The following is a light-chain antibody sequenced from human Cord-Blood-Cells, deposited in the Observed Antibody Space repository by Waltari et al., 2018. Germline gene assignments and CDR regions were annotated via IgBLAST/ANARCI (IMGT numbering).Light chain of an antibody. Sequence: DIQLTQSPSSLPPSVGYRVPITCQASQGISSYLNWYQQKPGKAPKLLIYAASSLQIGVPSRFSGSGSGTDFTLTISSLQPEDIATYYCQQSYSTPLTFGGGTKVEIK. CDR2: AAS. CDR3: QQSYSTPLT. V-gene: IGKV1-39*01. CDR1: QGISSY. J-gene: IGKJ4*01.